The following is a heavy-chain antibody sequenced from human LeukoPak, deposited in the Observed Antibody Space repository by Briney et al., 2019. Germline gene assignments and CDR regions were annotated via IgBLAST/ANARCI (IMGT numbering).Heavy chain of an antibody. D-gene: IGHD6-19*01. CDR3: AKAESQGLVRVLDY. Sequence: GGSLRLSCAASGFTFSSCAMSWVRQAPGKGLEWVSAISGSGGSTYYADSVKGRFTISRDNSKNTLYLQMNSLRAEDTAVYYCAKAESQGLVRVLDYWGQGTLVTVSS. J-gene: IGHJ4*02. CDR1: GFTFSSCA. CDR2: ISGSGGST. V-gene: IGHV3-23*01.